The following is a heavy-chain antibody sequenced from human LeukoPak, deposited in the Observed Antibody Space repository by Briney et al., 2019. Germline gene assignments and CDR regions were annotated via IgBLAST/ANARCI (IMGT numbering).Heavy chain of an antibody. D-gene: IGHD1-1*01. Sequence: GASVKVSCKASGYTFTSYGISWVRQAPGQGLEWMGWISAYNGNTNYAQKLQGRVTMTTDTSTSTAYMELRSLRSDDTAVYYCARVHSRYSPRHHLDYWGQGTLVTVSS. CDR3: ARVHSRYSPRHHLDY. V-gene: IGHV1-18*01. CDR1: GYTFTSYG. CDR2: ISAYNGNT. J-gene: IGHJ4*02.